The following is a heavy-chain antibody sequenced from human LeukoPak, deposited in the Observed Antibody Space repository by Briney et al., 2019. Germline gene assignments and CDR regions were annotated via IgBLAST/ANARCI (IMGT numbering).Heavy chain of an antibody. CDR3: ARDYYDILTGYYSFDY. J-gene: IGHJ4*02. CDR1: GGSFSGYY. CDR2: INHSGST. D-gene: IGHD3-9*01. Sequence: PSETLPLTCAVYGGSFSGYYWSWIRQPPGKGLEWIGEINHSGSTNYNPSLKSRVTISVDTSKSQFSLKLSSVTAADTAVYYCARDYYDILTGYYSFDYWGQGTLVTVSS. V-gene: IGHV4-34*01.